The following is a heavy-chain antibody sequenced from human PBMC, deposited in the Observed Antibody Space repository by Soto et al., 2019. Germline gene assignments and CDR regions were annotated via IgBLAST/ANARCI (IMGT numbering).Heavy chain of an antibody. CDR3: EGRDDPFHV. V-gene: IGHV3-33*01. CDR2: IWHDGSQK. J-gene: IGHJ3*01. CDR1: GLTFSNYG. Sequence: QVQLVESGGGVVQPERSLRLSCVATGLTFSNYGIHWVRQAPGRGLEWVAVIWHDGSQKYSADSVRGRFTISRDNSKNTVYLQMNSQRAEDTAVYYCEGRDDPFHVWGQGTMVTGSS.